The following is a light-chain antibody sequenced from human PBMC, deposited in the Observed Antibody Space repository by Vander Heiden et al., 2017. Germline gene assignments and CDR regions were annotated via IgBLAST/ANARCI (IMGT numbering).Light chain of an antibody. J-gene: IGKJ1*01. Sequence: VVTPSPDSLAVSLGERTTLNCPSSQSDLYSSSNKNYLAWYQQKPGQPPKLLIYWASTRESGVPDRFSGSGSGTDFTLTISSLQAEDVAVYYCQQYYSTPWTFGQGTKVEIK. V-gene: IGKV4-1*01. CDR1: QSDLYSSSNKNY. CDR3: QQYYSTPWT. CDR2: WAS.